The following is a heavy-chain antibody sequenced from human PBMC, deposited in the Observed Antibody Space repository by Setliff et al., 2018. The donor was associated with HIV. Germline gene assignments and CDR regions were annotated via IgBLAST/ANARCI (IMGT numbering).Heavy chain of an antibody. J-gene: IGHJ5*02. CDR3: ARSIHGGGSEPFDT. CDR1: GSFINSDY. V-gene: IGHV4-38-2*02. D-gene: IGHD3-10*01. CDR2: IYHSATT. Sequence: PSETLSLTCTVSGSFINSDYWGWIRQPPGKGLEWIGSIYHSATTYYNPSLWGRVTISLDTSNNQFSLSLRSVTAADTAIYYCARSIHGGGSEPFDTWGQGILVTVSS.